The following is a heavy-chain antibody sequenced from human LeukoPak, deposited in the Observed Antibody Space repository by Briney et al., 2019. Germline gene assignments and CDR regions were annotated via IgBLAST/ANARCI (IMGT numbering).Heavy chain of an antibody. CDR1: GASIRSSY. D-gene: IGHD3-16*02. CDR3: ARNAWGTFRFPYFDL. J-gene: IGHJ4*02. Sequence: PSETLSLNCSVSGASIRSSYWSWIRQTPGKGLEWIGYIYYNGNTNYSPSLKSRVTISLDTSKTHFSLSLNSVTAADSAIYYCARNAWGTFRFPYFDLWGQGLLVTVSS. CDR2: IYYNGNT. V-gene: IGHV4-59*01.